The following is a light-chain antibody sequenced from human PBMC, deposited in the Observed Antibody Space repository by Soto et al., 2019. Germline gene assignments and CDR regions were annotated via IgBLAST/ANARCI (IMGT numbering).Light chain of an antibody. V-gene: IGKV3-15*01. Sequence: DIVMTQSPATLAVAPGERVTFSFRASQGVSRKLAWYQHKPGQAPRLLIYGASTRATDIPPSFTGSGSGTEFTLTISSLQSEDIAVYYCQQYNKWPQTFGQGSKVDIK. CDR1: QGVSRK. CDR2: GAS. J-gene: IGKJ1*01. CDR3: QQYNKWPQT.